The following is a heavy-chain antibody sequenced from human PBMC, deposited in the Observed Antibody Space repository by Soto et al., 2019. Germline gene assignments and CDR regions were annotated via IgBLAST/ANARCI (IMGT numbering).Heavy chain of an antibody. D-gene: IGHD5-12*01. CDR3: ARGGYPRY. V-gene: IGHV3-21*01. Sequence: PXGSLRLSCVAFGFTVGDYGMNWVRQAPGKGLEWVSSIGGGGDIFYADSVKGRFTISRDDAKNSLSLQLNGLRVEDSGAYYCARGGYPRYWGQGALVTVSS. J-gene: IGHJ4*02. CDR2: IGGGGDI. CDR1: GFTVGDYG.